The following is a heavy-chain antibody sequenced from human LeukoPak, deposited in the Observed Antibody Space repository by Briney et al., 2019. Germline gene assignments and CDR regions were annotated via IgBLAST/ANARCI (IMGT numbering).Heavy chain of an antibody. Sequence: SETLSLTCAVYGGSFSGYYWSWIRQPPGKGLEWIGEINHSGSTNYNPSLKSRVTISVDTSKNQFSLKLSSVTAADSAVYYCARVITGIARGMDVWGQGTTVTVSS. D-gene: IGHD1-20*01. V-gene: IGHV4-34*01. CDR2: INHSGST. CDR1: GGSFSGYY. CDR3: ARVITGIARGMDV. J-gene: IGHJ6*02.